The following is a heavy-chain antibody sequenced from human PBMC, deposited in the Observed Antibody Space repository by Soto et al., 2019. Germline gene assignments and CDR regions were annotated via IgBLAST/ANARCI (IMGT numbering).Heavy chain of an antibody. CDR2: INHSGST. V-gene: IGHV4-34*01. D-gene: IGHD2-2*01. CDR1: GGSFSGYY. Sequence: SETLSLTCAVYGGSFSGYYWSWIRQPPGKGLEWIGEINHSGSTNYNPSLKSRVTISVDTSKNQFSLKLSSVTAADTAVYYCARGARPDIVVVPAASDAFDIWGQGTMVTVSS. J-gene: IGHJ3*02. CDR3: ARGARPDIVVVPAASDAFDI.